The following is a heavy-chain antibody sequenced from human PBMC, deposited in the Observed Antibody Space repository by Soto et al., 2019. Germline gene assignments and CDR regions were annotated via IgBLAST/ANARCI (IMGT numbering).Heavy chain of an antibody. CDR1: GVSISSSGYY. V-gene: IGHV4-39*01. CDR3: ASRLRSGYCSGGTCNNGFDP. D-gene: IGHD2-15*01. CDR2: IYYSGSS. Sequence: TLETLSISCTVSGVSISSSGYYWGWIRQPPGKGLEWIGSIYYSGSSYYNPSLKSRLTISVDTSKNQFSLKLSSVTAADTAVYYCASRLRSGYCSGGTCNNGFDPWGQGTLVTVSS. J-gene: IGHJ5*02.